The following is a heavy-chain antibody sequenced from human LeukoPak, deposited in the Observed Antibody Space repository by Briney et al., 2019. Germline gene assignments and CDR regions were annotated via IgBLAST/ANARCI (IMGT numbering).Heavy chain of an antibody. CDR3: AKRGVVIRVFLVGFHKEAYYFES. J-gene: IGHJ4*02. V-gene: IGHV3-23*01. Sequence: PGGSLRLSCAVSGITLSNYGMTWVRQAPGKGLEWVAGIGDSGGSTKYADSVKGRFTISRDNPKNTLYLQMNSLRAEDTAVYFCAKRGVVIRVFLVGFHKEAYYFESWGQGALVTVSS. CDR2: IGDSGGST. CDR1: GITLSNYG. D-gene: IGHD3-3*01.